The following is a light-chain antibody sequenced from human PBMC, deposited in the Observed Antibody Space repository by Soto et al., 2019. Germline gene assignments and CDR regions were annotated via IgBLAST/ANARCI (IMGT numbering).Light chain of an antibody. CDR2: DAS. J-gene: IGKJ1*01. V-gene: IGKV3-11*01. CDR3: QQRDIWPWT. CDR1: QSVGSY. Sequence: EIVLTQSPATLSLSPGERATLSCRASQSVGSYLGWYQHKPGQAPRLLIYDASNRAPGIPARFSGSGSGTDFTLTISSLEPEDFAVYYCQQRDIWPWTFGQGTKVDIK.